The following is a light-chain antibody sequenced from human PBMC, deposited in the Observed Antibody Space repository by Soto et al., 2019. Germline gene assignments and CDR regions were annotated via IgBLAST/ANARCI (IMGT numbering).Light chain of an antibody. CDR1: QILLHITGETF. Sequence: VMTQTPGSLSVAPVQPSSISFNSSQILLHITGETFLFWYLQKPGQSPQLLIYEVSTRVSGVPDRFSGSGSGTDFTLEISRVETDDVGIYYCMQSTQLPPPFGQGTRLEI. J-gene: IGKJ5*01. CDR2: EVS. CDR3: MQSTQLPPP. V-gene: IGKV2D-29*02.